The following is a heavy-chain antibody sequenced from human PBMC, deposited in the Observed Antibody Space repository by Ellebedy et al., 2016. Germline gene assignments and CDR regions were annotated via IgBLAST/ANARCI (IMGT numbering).Heavy chain of an antibody. CDR2: IKQDGSEK. CDR1: GFTFSSYW. Sequence: GGSLRLXXAASGFTFSSYWMSWVRQAPGKGLEWVANIKQDGSEKYYVDSVKGRFTISRDNAMNSLYLQMNSLRAEDTAVYYCARPHYDILTGYYMENAFDIWGQGTMVTVSS. V-gene: IGHV3-7*01. J-gene: IGHJ3*02. D-gene: IGHD3-9*01. CDR3: ARPHYDILTGYYMENAFDI.